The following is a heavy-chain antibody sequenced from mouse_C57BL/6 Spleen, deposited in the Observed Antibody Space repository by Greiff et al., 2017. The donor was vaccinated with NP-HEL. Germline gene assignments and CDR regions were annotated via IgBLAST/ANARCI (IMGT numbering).Heavy chain of an antibody. J-gene: IGHJ3*01. D-gene: IGHD1-1*01. CDR2: IDPENGDT. Sequence: EVQLQQSGAELVRPGASVKLSCTASGFNIKDDYMHWVKQRPEQGLEWIGWIDPENGDTEYASKFQGKATITADTSSNTAYLHLSSLTSEDTAVYYCTPYYYGSPQAWFAYWGQGTLVTVSA. V-gene: IGHV14-4*01. CDR3: TPYYYGSPQAWFAY. CDR1: GFNIKDDY.